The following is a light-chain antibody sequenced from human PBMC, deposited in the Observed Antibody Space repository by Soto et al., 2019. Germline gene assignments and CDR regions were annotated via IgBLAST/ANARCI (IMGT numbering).Light chain of an antibody. J-gene: IGLJ1*01. V-gene: IGLV1-44*01. CDR1: SSNIGSST. CDR2: SNN. Sequence: QSGLTQPPSASGTPGQRVTISCSGSSSNIGSSTVNWYQQLPGTAPKLLIYSNNQRPSGVPDRFSGSKSGTSASLAISGLQSEDEADYYCAAWDDSLNGNYVFGTGTKVTVL. CDR3: AAWDDSLNGNYV.